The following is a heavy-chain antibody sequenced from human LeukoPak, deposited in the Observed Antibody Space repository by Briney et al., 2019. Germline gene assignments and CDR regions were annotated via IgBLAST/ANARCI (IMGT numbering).Heavy chain of an antibody. CDR1: GGSISSYF. D-gene: IGHD3-10*01. CDR2: IHNTGIT. CDR3: ARDYYNNQPPYYYYYMDV. V-gene: IGHV4-4*07. Sequence: SETLSLTCTVSGGSISSYFWSWIRQPAGKGLEWIGRIHNTGITYYNPSLKSRVTMSVDTSKNQFSLNLGSVTAADTAIYYCARDYYNNQPPYYYYYMDVWGKGTTVTVSS. J-gene: IGHJ6*03.